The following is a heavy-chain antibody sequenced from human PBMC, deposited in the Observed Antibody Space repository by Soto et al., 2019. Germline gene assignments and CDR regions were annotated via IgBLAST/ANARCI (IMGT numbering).Heavy chain of an antibody. CDR1: GGSISSSRYY. D-gene: IGHD3-9*01. J-gene: IGHJ5*02. CDR2: IYYSGST. V-gene: IGHV4-39*07. Sequence: PSETLSLTCTVSGGSISSSRYYWGWIRQPPGKGLEWIGSIYYSGSTYYNPSLKSRVTISVDTSKNQFSLKLSSVTAADTAVYYCARGGNILMKYNWFDPWGQGTLVTVSS. CDR3: ARGGNILMKYNWFDP.